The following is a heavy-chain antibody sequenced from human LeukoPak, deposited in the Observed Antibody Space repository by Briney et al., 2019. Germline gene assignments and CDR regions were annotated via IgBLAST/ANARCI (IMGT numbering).Heavy chain of an antibody. CDR3: VEDRYYYYGMDV. V-gene: IGHV1-2*02. J-gene: IGHJ6*02. Sequence: EASVKVSCKASGYTFTGYYMHWVRQAPGQGLEWMGWINPNSGGTNYAQKFQGRVTMTRDTSISTAYMELSRLRSDDTAVYYCVEDRYYYYGMDVWGQGTTVTVSS. CDR2: INPNSGGT. CDR1: GYTFTGYY.